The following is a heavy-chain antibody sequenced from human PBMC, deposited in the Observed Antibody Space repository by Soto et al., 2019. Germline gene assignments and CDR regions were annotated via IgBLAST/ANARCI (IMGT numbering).Heavy chain of an antibody. V-gene: IGHV4-4*02. CDR1: GGSISSSKW. CDR3: ASKDYADYGWFDP. CDR2: IYHSGST. D-gene: IGHD4-17*01. J-gene: IGHJ5*02. Sequence: QVQLQESGPGLVKPSGTLSLTCGVSGGSISSSKWWSWVRQPPGKGLEWIGEIYHSGSTNYNSSLKSRGTISVDKSKNQFSLKLSSVTAADTALYYCASKDYADYGWFDPWGQGTLVTVSS.